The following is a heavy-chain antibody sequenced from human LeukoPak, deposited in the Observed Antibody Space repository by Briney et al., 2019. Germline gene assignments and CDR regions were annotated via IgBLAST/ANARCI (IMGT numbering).Heavy chain of an antibody. D-gene: IGHD1-26*01. CDR1: GDSISTSSYY. CDR3: ARVGVGGSYRDY. Sequence: SETLSLTCSVSGDSISTSSYYWGWIRQPPGKGLEWIGSIYHSGSTYYNPSLKSRVTISVDTSKNQFSLKLSSVTAADTAVYYCARVGVGGSYRDYWGQGTLVTVSS. CDR2: IYHSGST. V-gene: IGHV4-39*07. J-gene: IGHJ4*02.